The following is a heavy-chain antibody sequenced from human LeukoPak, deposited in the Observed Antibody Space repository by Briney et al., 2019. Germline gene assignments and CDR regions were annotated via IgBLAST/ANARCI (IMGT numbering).Heavy chain of an antibody. Sequence: ASVKVSCKASGYTFTGYYMHWVRQAPGQGLEWMGWINPNSGGTNYAQKFQGRVTMTRDTSISTAYMELSRLRSDDTAVYYCARDRWSSSSSEGALDIWGQGTMVTVSS. V-gene: IGHV1-2*02. CDR2: INPNSGGT. CDR1: GYTFTGYY. J-gene: IGHJ3*02. D-gene: IGHD6-6*01. CDR3: ARDRWSSSSSEGALDI.